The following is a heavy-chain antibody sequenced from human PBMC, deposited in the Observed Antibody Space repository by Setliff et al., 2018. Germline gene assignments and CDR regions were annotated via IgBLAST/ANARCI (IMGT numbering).Heavy chain of an antibody. D-gene: IGHD3-22*01. V-gene: IGHV3-66*02. CDR2: IYSGGST. CDR1: GFTVSSNY. CDR3: ARVIYYDSSGYYFGQGLDY. Sequence: GGSLRLSCAASGFTVSSNYMSWVRQAPGKGLEWVSVIYSGGSTYYADSVKGRFTISRDNSKNTLYIQMNSLRAEDTAVYYCARVIYYDSSGYYFGQGLDYWGQGTLVTVSS. J-gene: IGHJ4*02.